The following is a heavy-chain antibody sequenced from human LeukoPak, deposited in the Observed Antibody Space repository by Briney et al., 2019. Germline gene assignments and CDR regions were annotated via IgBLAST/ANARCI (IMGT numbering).Heavy chain of an antibody. D-gene: IGHD2-2*01. Sequence: GGSLRLSCAASGFTFSNYAMSCVRQAPGKGLEWVSAISGNSGSTYYADSVKGRFTISRDNSKNTLYLQMNSLRAEGTAVYYCAKDQVAVPAAGSFLFDPWGQGTLVTVSS. CDR2: ISGNSGST. CDR3: AKDQVAVPAAGSFLFDP. J-gene: IGHJ5*02. CDR1: GFTFSNYA. V-gene: IGHV3-23*01.